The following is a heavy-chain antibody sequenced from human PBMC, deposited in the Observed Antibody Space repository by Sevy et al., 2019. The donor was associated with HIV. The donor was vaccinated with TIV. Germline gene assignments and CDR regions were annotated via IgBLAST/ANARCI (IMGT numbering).Heavy chain of an antibody. Sequence: SETLSLTCTVSGGSISSGDYYWSWMRQPPEKGLEWIGHIYYSGTTYYNPSLKSRVTISVDTSKNHFSLNLNSVTAADTAVYYCARYCTRTSPHNWFDTWGQGTLVTVSS. J-gene: IGHJ5*02. V-gene: IGHV4-30-4*01. D-gene: IGHD2-2*01. CDR1: GGSISSGDYY. CDR3: ARYCTRTSPHNWFDT. CDR2: IYYSGTT.